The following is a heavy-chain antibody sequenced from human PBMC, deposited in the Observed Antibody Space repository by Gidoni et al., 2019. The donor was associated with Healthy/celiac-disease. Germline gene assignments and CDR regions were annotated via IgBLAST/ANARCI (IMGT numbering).Heavy chain of an antibody. V-gene: IGHV1-69*01. Sequence: QVQLVQSGAAVKKPGSSVKVSCKASGGTCSSYAISWVRQAPGQGLEWMGGIIPIFGTANYAQKFQDRVTINADESTSTAYMELSSLGSEDTAVYYCARVGGYSGYDYGYWGQGTLVTVSS. CDR1: GGTCSSYA. CDR3: ARVGGYSGYDYGY. J-gene: IGHJ4*02. D-gene: IGHD5-12*01. CDR2: IIPIFGTA.